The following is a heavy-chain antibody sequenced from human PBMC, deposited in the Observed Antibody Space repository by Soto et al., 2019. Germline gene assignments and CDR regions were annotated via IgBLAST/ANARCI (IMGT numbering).Heavy chain of an antibody. Sequence: SVEVACKASGYTCTRSDINCVVQATGQSLECIGWMNPNSGNTGYAQTSQGIVTMTRKTSIITAYMEVSSLRSEDTAVYYCARSHNDDFWSGYASSNGFYPWGQ. CDR1: GYTCTRSD. D-gene: IGHD3-3*01. CDR2: MNPNSGNT. J-gene: IGHJ5*02. CDR3: ARSHNDDFWSGYASSNGFYP. V-gene: IGHV1-8*01.